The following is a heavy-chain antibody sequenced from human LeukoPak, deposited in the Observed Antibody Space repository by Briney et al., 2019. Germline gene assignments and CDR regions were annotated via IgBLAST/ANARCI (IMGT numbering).Heavy chain of an antibody. CDR2: IYYSGST. CDR1: GGSISSGSYY. Sequence: SETLSLTCPVSGGSISSGSYYWGWIRQPPGKGLEWIGSIYYSGSTYYNPSLKSRVTISVDTSKNQFSLKLSSVTAADTAVYYCAREGIAGLGYWGQGTLVTVSS. V-gene: IGHV4-39*07. CDR3: AREGIAGLGY. J-gene: IGHJ4*02. D-gene: IGHD6-13*01.